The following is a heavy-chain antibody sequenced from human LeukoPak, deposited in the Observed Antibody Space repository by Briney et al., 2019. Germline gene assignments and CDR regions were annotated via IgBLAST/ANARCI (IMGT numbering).Heavy chain of an antibody. D-gene: IGHD2-2*01. CDR3: ARDSSKWYYDY. J-gene: IGHJ4*02. V-gene: IGHV3-74*01. Sequence: PGGSRRLSCAASGFTLNRYWMHWVRQAPGKGLVWVSRINSDGSGTSYADSVKGRFTISRDNAKNTLYLQMNSLRGEDTAVYYCARDSSKWYYDYWGQGTLVTVSS. CDR1: GFTLNRYW. CDR2: INSDGSGT.